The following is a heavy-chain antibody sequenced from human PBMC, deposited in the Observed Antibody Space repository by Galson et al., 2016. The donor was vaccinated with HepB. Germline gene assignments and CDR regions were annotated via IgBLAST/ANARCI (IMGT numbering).Heavy chain of an antibody. CDR1: GFPFSDYA. CDR2: ISITTTYI. V-gene: IGHV3-21*01. D-gene: IGHD3-22*01. CDR3: AKDPYESSGSYGDY. J-gene: IGHJ4*02. Sequence: SLRLSCAGSGFPFSDYAMSWVRQAPGKGLEWVSTISITTTYIDYGDSVKGRFTVSRDNSKNTLYLQMTSLRAEDTAMYYCAKDPYESSGSYGDYWGQGTLVAVSS.